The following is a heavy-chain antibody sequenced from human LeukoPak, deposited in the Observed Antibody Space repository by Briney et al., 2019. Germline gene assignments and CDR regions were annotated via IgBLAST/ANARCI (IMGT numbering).Heavy chain of an antibody. CDR2: IYYSGST. V-gene: IGHV4-59*01. J-gene: IGHJ4*02. D-gene: IGHD5-12*01. CDR1: GGSISSYH. Sequence: PSETLSLTCTVSGGSISSYHWSWIRQPPGKGLEWIGDIYYSGSTNYNPSLKSRVTISVDTSKNQFSLKLSSVTAADTAVYYCARGGYSGYFDYWGQGTLDTVSS. CDR3: ARGGYSGYFDY.